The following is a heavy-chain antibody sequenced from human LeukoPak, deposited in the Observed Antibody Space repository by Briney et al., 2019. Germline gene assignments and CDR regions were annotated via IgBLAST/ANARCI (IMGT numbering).Heavy chain of an antibody. D-gene: IGHD2-21*02. CDR1: GFTFSSYG. J-gene: IGHJ3*02. CDR2: IWYGGSNK. Sequence: GGSLRLSCAASGFTFSSYGTHWVRQAPGKGREGVAVIWYGGSNKYYADSVKGRFTISRDNSKNTLYLQMNSLRAEDTAVYYCARSWTAAFDIWGQGTMVTVSS. CDR3: ARSWTAAFDI. V-gene: IGHV3-33*01.